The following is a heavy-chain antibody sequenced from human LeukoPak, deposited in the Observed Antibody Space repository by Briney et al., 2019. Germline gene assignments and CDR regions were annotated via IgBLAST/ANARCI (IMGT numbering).Heavy chain of an antibody. CDR1: GFTFSHYG. CDR3: AKDAPRGFDYSNSLKN. CDR2: IWNDGSNK. J-gene: IGHJ4*02. D-gene: IGHD4-11*01. V-gene: IGHV3-33*03. Sequence: HPGRSLRLSCATSGFTFSHYGMHWVRQAPGKGLEWVAVIWNDGSNKYYGDSVTGRFTISRDNSKNTLYLQMKSLPVEDTAVYYCAKDAPRGFDYSNSLKNWGQGTLVTVSS.